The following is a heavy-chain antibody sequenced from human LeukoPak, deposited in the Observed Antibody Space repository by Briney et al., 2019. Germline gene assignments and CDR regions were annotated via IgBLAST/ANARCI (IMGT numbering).Heavy chain of an antibody. CDR3: ARGPDPNYDFWSGYPDY. CDR2: INPNSGGT. Sequence: ASVKVSCKASGYTFTGYYMHWVRQAPGQGLEWMGWINPNSGGTNYAQKFQGRGTMTRDTSISTAYMELSRLRSDDTAVYYCARGPDPNYDFWSGYPDYWGQGTLVTVSS. D-gene: IGHD3-3*01. CDR1: GYTFTGYY. V-gene: IGHV1-2*02. J-gene: IGHJ4*02.